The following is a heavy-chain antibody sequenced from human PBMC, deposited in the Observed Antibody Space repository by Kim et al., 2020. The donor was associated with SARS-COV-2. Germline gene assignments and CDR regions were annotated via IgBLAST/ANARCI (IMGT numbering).Heavy chain of an antibody. CDR2: ISGSGGST. CDR3: AKDTTSVVPAAGRITIFGVVTQYFDY. D-gene: IGHD3-3*01. Sequence: GGSLRLSCAASGFTFSSYAMSWVRQAPGKGLEWVSAISGSGGSTYYADSVKGRFTISRDNSKNTLYLQMNSLRAEDTAVYYCAKDTTSVVPAAGRITIFGVVTQYFDYWGQGTLVTVSS. J-gene: IGHJ4*02. V-gene: IGHV3-23*01. CDR1: GFTFSSYA.